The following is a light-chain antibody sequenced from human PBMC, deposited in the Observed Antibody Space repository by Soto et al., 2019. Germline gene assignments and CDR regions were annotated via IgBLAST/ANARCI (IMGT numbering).Light chain of an antibody. J-gene: IGKJ3*01. Sequence: EIVLTQSPGTLSLSPGERATLSCRASQSVSSSYLAWYQQKPGQAPRLLIYGASTRATGIPARFSGSGSGTEFTLTISSLQSEDFAVYYCQQYNEWPFTFGPGTKVDIK. CDR1: QSVSSSY. V-gene: IGKV3-15*01. CDR3: QQYNEWPFT. CDR2: GAS.